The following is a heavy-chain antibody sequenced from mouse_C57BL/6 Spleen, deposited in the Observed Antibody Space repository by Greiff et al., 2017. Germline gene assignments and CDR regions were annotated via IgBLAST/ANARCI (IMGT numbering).Heavy chain of an antibody. Sequence: VQLKQSGPELVKPGASVKISCKASGYSFTGYYMNWVKQSPEKSLEWIGEINPSTGGTTYNQKFKAKATLTVDKSSSTAYMQLKSLTSEDSAVYYCARPNYGSTLFAYWGQGTLVTVSA. CDR2: INPSTGGT. CDR3: ARPNYGSTLFAY. V-gene: IGHV1-42*01. J-gene: IGHJ3*01. CDR1: GYSFTGYY. D-gene: IGHD1-1*01.